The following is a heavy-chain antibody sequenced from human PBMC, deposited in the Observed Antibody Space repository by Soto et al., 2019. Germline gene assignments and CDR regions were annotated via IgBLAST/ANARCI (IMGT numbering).Heavy chain of an antibody. V-gene: IGHV4-59*01. CDR2: IYYSGST. J-gene: IGHJ5*02. CDR3: ARDLGITMGLFDP. D-gene: IGHD3-10*01. Sequence: SETLSLTCTVSGGSISSYYCSWIRQPPGKGLEWIGYIYYSGSTNYNPSLKSRVTISVDTSKNQFSLKLSSVTAADTAVYYCARDLGITMGLFDPWGQGTLVTVSS. CDR1: GGSISSYY.